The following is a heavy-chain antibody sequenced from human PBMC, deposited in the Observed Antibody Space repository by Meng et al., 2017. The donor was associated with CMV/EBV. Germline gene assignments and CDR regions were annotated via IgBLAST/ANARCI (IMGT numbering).Heavy chain of an antibody. J-gene: IGHJ4*02. CDR2: IFHSGNT. V-gene: IGHV4-38-2*02. D-gene: IGHD7-27*01. Sequence: SETLSLTCTVSGYSISSGYYWGWIRQPPGKGPEWIGSIFHSGNTYYNPSLESRVTMSVDTSKHQFSLKLTSVTAADTAVYYCARVWGEYWGQGTLVTVSS. CDR1: GYSISSGYY. CDR3: ARVWGEY.